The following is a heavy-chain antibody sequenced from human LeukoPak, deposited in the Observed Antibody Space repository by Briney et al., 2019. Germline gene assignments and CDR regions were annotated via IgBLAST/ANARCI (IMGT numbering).Heavy chain of an antibody. CDR3: ARVPWLSWGMDV. CDR2: ISASGGST. Sequence: GGSLRLSCAASGFTFSTYALSWVRQVPGKGLEWVSAISASGGSTYYADSVKGRFTISRDNSKNTLYLQMNSLRVDDTAVYYCARVPWLSWGMDVWGQGTTVTVSS. D-gene: IGHD3-22*01. J-gene: IGHJ6*02. V-gene: IGHV3-23*01. CDR1: GFTFSTYA.